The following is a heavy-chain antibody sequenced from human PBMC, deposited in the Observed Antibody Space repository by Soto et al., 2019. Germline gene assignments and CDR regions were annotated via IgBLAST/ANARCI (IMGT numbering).Heavy chain of an antibody. V-gene: IGHV4-31*03. CDR3: ASGTSSWVES. J-gene: IGHJ4*02. CDR1: GGSISRDSYY. CDR2: IYDTGIT. Sequence: QVQLQESGPGLVKPSQTLSLTCSVSGGSISRDSYYWTWIRQHPGKGLECIGYIYDTGITHYSPSLRTRVTISVDTSNSQFSLNLNSVTAADAAVYYCASGTSSWVESWGQGTLVTVSS. D-gene: IGHD6-13*01.